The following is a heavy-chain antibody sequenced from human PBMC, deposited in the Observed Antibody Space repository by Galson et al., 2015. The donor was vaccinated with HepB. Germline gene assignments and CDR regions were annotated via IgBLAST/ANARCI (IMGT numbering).Heavy chain of an antibody. J-gene: IGHJ5*02. D-gene: IGHD3-3*01. CDR2: INQDGSGK. V-gene: IGHV3-7*05. CDR1: GITFSSYW. Sequence: SLRLSCAGSGITFSSYWMTWVRQAPGKGLEWVANINQDGSGKYYVDSVKGRFTISRDNAKNSLYVHMNSLRGEDTAVYYCARHFGHHDLWGQGTLVAVSS. CDR3: ARHFGHHDL.